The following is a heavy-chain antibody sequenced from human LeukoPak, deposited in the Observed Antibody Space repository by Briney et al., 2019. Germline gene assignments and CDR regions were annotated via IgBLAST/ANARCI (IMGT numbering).Heavy chain of an antibody. CDR3: ARGHCTNAVCRTFDY. J-gene: IGHJ4*02. V-gene: IGHV1-2*06. D-gene: IGHD2-8*01. Sequence: GASVKVSCKASGYIFTGYYIHWVRQAPGQGLEWMGRINGDNGGTRYAEKFQGRVTMTRDTSISTAYMELSRLTSDDTALYYCARGHCTNAVCRTFDYWGQGTLVTVSS. CDR2: INGDNGGT. CDR1: GYIFTGYY.